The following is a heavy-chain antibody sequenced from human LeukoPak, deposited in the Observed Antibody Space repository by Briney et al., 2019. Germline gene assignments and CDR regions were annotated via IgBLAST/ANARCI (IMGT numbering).Heavy chain of an antibody. Sequence: GGSLRLSCAASGFTFSSYAMSWVRQAPGKGLEWVSYISSSGSTIYYADSVKGRFTISRDNAKNSLYLQMNSLRAEDTAVYYCARDRETSCGGDCYSGAFDIWGQGTMVTVSS. CDR2: ISSSGSTI. CDR3: ARDRETSCGGDCYSGAFDI. V-gene: IGHV3-48*04. D-gene: IGHD2-21*01. J-gene: IGHJ3*02. CDR1: GFTFSSYA.